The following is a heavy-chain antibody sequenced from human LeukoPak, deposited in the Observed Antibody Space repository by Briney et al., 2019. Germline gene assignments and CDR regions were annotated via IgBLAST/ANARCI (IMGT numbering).Heavy chain of an antibody. V-gene: IGHV4-34*01. CDR1: AGSFSGYY. D-gene: IGHD3-10*01. CDR3: ARGQIPVRGYHFDY. CDR2: INHSGST. J-gene: IGHJ4*02. Sequence: PSETLSLTCAVYAGSFSGYYWSWIRQPPGKGLEWIGEINHSGSTNYNPSLKSRVTISVDTSKNQFSLKLSSVTAADTAVYYCARGQIPVRGYHFDYWGQGTLVTVSS.